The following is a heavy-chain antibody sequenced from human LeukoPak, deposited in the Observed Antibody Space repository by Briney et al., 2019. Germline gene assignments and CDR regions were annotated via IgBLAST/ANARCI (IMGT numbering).Heavy chain of an antibody. CDR1: GFTFSNAW. J-gene: IGHJ3*02. CDR3: TTEDRLELFRAFDI. D-gene: IGHD1-7*01. V-gene: IGHV3-15*01. Sequence: PGGSLRLSCAASGFTFSNAWMSWVRQAPGKGLEWVGRIKSKTDGGTTDYAAPVKGRFTISRDDSKNTLYLQMNSLKTEDTAVYYCTTEDRLELFRAFDIWGQGTMVTVSS. CDR2: IKSKTDGGTT.